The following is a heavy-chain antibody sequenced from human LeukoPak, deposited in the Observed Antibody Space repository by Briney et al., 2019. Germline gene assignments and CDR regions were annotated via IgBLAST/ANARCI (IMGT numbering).Heavy chain of an antibody. J-gene: IGHJ4*02. V-gene: IGHV3-74*01. CDR1: GFIFSSYN. CDR3: ARGPNSNWSGLDF. Sequence: PGGSLRLSCAASGFIFSSYNMNWVRQAPGKGLVWVSRISPTGSTTSYADSVKGRFTVSRDNAKNTLYLQVNNLRAEDTAVYYCARGPNSNWSGLDFWGQGTLLTVSS. CDR2: ISPTGSTT. D-gene: IGHD6-6*01.